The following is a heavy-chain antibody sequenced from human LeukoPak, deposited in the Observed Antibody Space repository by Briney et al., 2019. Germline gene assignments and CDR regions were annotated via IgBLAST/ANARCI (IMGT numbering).Heavy chain of an antibody. Sequence: GGSLRLSCAASGFTFSSYGMHWVRQAPGKGLEWVTVISYDESKKYYADSVKGRFTISRDNSKNTVYLQMNSLRAEDTAVYYCANTYYAFWSGSFWGQGTLVTVSS. D-gene: IGHD3-3*01. V-gene: IGHV3-30*18. CDR2: ISYDESKK. CDR3: ANTYYAFWSGSF. J-gene: IGHJ4*02. CDR1: GFTFSSYG.